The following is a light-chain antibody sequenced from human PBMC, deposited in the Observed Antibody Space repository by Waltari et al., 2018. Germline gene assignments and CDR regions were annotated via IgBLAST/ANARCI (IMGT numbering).Light chain of an antibody. CDR1: QSVSRA. J-gene: IGKJ1*01. Sequence: EIVLTQSPGSLSSSPGERVTLSCRASQSVSRALAWYQQKPGQAPRLLIFGASNRATGIPDRFNGSGFETDFSLPISRLEPEDFAVYYCQHYVRLPATFGRGTKVEIK. V-gene: IGKV3-20*01. CDR2: GAS. CDR3: QHYVRLPAT.